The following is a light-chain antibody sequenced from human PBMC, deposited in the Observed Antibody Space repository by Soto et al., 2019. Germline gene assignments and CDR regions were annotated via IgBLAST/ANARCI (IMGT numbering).Light chain of an antibody. V-gene: IGKV1-39*01. Sequence: DVQMTQSPSSLSASIGDRVTITCRASQNVCTYLNWYQHKLGKAPRLLVYGSSDLEEGVPPRFSGSGSGTDFSLTISGLQPEDVATYYCQQSFFIPRTFGQGTKLEI. J-gene: IGKJ2*01. CDR1: QNVCTY. CDR2: GSS. CDR3: QQSFFIPRT.